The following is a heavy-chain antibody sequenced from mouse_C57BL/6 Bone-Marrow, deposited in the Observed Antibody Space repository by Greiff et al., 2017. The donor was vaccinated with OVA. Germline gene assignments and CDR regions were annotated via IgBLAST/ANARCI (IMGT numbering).Heavy chain of an antibody. D-gene: IGHD1-1*01. J-gene: IGHJ3*01. CDR3: ASPIYYYGSSPFAY. V-gene: IGHV1-85*01. CDR1: GYTFTSYD. CDR2: IYPRDGST. Sequence: LQESGPELVKPGASVKLSCKASGYTFTSYDINWVKQRPGQGLEWIGWIYPRDGSTKYNEKFKGKATLTVDTSSSTAYMELHSLTSEDSAVYFCASPIYYYGSSPFAYWGQGTLVTVSA.